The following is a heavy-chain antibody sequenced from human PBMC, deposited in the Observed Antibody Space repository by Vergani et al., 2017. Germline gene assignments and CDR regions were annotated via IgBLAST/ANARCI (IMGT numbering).Heavy chain of an antibody. CDR1: GYSFTSYW. J-gene: IGHJ4*02. CDR2: IYPGDSDT. CDR3: ARGERGKGYYYDSSGYYLQNY. Sequence: EVQLVQSGAEVKKPGESLKISCKGSGYSFTSYWIGWVRQMPGKGLDWMGIIYPGDSDTRYSPSFQGQVTISADKSISTAYLQWSSLKASDTAMYYCARGERGKGYYYDSSGYYLQNYWGQGTLVTVSS. V-gene: IGHV5-51*01. D-gene: IGHD3-22*01.